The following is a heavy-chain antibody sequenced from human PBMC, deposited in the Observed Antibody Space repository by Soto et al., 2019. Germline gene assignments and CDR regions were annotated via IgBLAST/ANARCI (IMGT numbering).Heavy chain of an antibody. CDR1: GFTFSSYG. CDR3: GKDTSLLSRPGRLPRCMDV. Sequence: GGSLRLSCAASGFTFSSYGMHWVRQGPGKGLEWVAVIWYDGSNKYYADSVKGRFTISRDNSKKTLYLQMNSLRAEDTAVYYFGKDTSLLSRPGRLPRCMDVSGQGTRDTLSS. CDR2: IWYDGSNK. J-gene: IGHJ6*02. D-gene: IGHD6-25*01. V-gene: IGHV3-30*02.